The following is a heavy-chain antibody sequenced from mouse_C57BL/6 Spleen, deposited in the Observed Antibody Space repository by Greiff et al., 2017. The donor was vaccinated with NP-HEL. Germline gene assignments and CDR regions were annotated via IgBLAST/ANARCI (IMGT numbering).Heavy chain of an antibody. CDR3: ARDYYDYEGYAMDY. J-gene: IGHJ4*01. V-gene: IGHV5-4*01. CDR1: GFTFSSYA. Sequence: DVHLVESGGGLVKPGGSLKLSCAASGFTFSSYAMSWVRQTPEKRLEWVATISDGGSYTYYPDNVKGRFTISRDNAKNNLYLQMSHLKSEDTAMYYCARDYYDYEGYAMDYWGQGTSVTVSS. D-gene: IGHD2-4*01. CDR2: ISDGGSYT.